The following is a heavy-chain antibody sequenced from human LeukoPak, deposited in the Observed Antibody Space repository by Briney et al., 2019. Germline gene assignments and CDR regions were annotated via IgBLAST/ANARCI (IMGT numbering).Heavy chain of an antibody. J-gene: IGHJ5*02. CDR1: GYNFISYG. CDR3: AREGGVWGVTVAGFDP. V-gene: IGHV1-18*01. Sequence: GASVKVSCKASGYNFISYGLSWVRQAPGQGLEWMGWVSAYNGNTKYAQKFQDRVTMTTNTSTSTAYMELRSLRPDDTAVYYCAREGGVWGVTVAGFDPWGQGTLVSVSS. D-gene: IGHD3-10*01. CDR2: VSAYNGNT.